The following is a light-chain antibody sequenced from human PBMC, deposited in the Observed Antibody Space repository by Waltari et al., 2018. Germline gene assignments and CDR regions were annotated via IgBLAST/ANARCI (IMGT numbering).Light chain of an antibody. CDR3: QQYNTYPWT. V-gene: IGKV1-5*03. J-gene: IGKJ1*01. CDR2: MAS. Sequence: DIQMTQSPSTLSASVGDRVTITCRASQSISTWLAWYQQKPGKAPKLLIYMASTLESGVPSRFSGSGSGTEFTLTISSLQPDDFATYCCQQYNTYPWTFDQGTKVEIK. CDR1: QSISTW.